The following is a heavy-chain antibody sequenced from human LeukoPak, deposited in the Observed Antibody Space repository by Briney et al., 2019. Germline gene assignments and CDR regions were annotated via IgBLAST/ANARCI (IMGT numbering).Heavy chain of an antibody. D-gene: IGHD5-24*01. Sequence: PGGSLRLSCAVSGFNVSRNFMSWIRQTPGKGLGWVSVLYAGGPTFYADSVKGRFTISRDFSKNTLSLQMSSLRSEDTAVYYCVRDGGSHFDLWGQGTLVIVSS. V-gene: IGHV3-66*02. J-gene: IGHJ4*02. CDR3: VRDGGSHFDL. CDR2: LYAGGPT. CDR1: GFNVSRNF.